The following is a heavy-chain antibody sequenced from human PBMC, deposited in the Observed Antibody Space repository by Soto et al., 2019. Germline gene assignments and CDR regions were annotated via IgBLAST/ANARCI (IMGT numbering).Heavy chain of an antibody. CDR2: IIPIFGTA. D-gene: IGHD2-2*02. CDR1: GGTFSSYA. Sequence: SVKVSCKASGGTFSSYAISWVRQAPGQGLEWMGGIIPIFGTANYAQKFQGRVTITADESTSTAYMELSSLRSEDTAVYYCARLPYCSSTSCYRYFNYYYYGMDVWGQGTTVTVYS. J-gene: IGHJ6*02. CDR3: ARLPYCSSTSCYRYFNYYYYGMDV. V-gene: IGHV1-69*13.